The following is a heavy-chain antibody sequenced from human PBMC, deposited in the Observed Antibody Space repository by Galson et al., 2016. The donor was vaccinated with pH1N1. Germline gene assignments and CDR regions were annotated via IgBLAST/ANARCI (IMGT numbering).Heavy chain of an antibody. CDR2: ISAGGDDT. CDR3: ARVRLILPGDPTGYFDL. Sequence: SLRLSCAASGFSFSSSGMSWVRQAPGKGLDWVSGISAGGDDTFYAHPVKGRFTISRDNARSTLYLEMNSLTAEDTALYYCARVRLILPGDPTGYFDLWGQGALVTVSS. CDR1: GFSFSSSG. D-gene: IGHD7-27*01. J-gene: IGHJ4*02. V-gene: IGHV3-23*01.